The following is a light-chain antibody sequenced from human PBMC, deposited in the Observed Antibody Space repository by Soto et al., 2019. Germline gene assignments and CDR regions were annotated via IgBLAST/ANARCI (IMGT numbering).Light chain of an antibody. CDR1: QDISNY. CDR3: QQSYSTPIT. V-gene: IGKV1-17*03. CDR2: DAS. Sequence: DIQMTQSPSAMSASVGDRVTITCRASQDISNYLAWFQQKPGKVPKRLIYDASSLQSGVPSRFSGSGSGTDFTLTISSLQPEDFATYYCQQSYSTPITFGQGTRLEIK. J-gene: IGKJ5*01.